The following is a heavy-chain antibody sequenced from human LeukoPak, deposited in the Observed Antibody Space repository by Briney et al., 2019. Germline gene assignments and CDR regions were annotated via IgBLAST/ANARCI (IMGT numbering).Heavy chain of an antibody. J-gene: IGHJ4*02. V-gene: IGHV3-33*01. CDR1: GFTFSSYG. Sequence: GGSLRLSCAASGFTFSSYGMHWVRQAPGKGLEWVAVIWYDGSNKYYADSVKGRFTISRDNSKNTLYLQMNSLRAEDTAVYYCARGGGVLGYWSRTSCPLGYWGPGTLVTVSS. CDR2: IWYDGSNK. D-gene: IGHD2-2*01. CDR3: ARGGGVLGYWSRTSCPLGY.